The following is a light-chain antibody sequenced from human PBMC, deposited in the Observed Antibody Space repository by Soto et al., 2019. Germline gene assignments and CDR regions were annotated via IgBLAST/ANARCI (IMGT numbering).Light chain of an antibody. CDR3: QQYGSSALT. Sequence: EIVLTQSPGTLSLSPGERATLSCRASQSVSSSYLAWYQQKPGQAPRLLIYGASSRATGIPDRFSGSESGTDVTLTITRLEPEDFAVYYCQQYGSSALTFGGGTKVEIK. J-gene: IGKJ4*01. V-gene: IGKV3-20*01. CDR1: QSVSSSY. CDR2: GAS.